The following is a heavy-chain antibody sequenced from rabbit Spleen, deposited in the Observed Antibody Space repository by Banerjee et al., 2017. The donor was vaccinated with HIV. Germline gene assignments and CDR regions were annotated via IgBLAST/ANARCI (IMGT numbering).Heavy chain of an antibody. CDR3: ARGSASDDYYFNL. Sequence: QSLEESGGDLVKPGASLTLTCKASGFSFNSGYDMCWVRQAPGKGLEWIACSYAGSSGSTYYASWAKGRFTISKTSSTTVTLQMTSLTAADTATYFCARGSASDDYYFNLWGPGTLVTVS. V-gene: IGHV1S40*01. D-gene: IGHD1-1*01. J-gene: IGHJ4*01. CDR2: SYAGSSGST. CDR1: GFSFNSGYD.